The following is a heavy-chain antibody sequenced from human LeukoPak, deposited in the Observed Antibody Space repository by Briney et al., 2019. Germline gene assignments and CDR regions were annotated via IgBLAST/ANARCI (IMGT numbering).Heavy chain of an antibody. CDR1: GGSISSYY. CDR3: ARERHVVSGYSYGYTHSFDY. Sequence: SETLSLTCTVSGGSISSYYWSWIRQPAGNGLEWIGRIYTSGSTNYNPSLKSRLTISVDTSQNQFSRTLSSVTGADTAVYYCARERHVVSGYSYGYTHSFDYCGQGTLVTVSS. D-gene: IGHD5-18*01. CDR2: IYTSGST. J-gene: IGHJ4*02. V-gene: IGHV4-4*07.